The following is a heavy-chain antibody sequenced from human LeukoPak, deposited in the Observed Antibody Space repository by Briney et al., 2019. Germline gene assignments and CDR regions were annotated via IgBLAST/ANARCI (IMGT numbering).Heavy chain of an antibody. Sequence: GGSLRLTCAASGFTFSSYAMHWVRQAPGKGLEWVAVISYDGSNKYYADSVKGRFTISRDNSKNTLYLQMNSLRAEDTAVYYCARGFHTYYYDSSGYCDYWGQGTLVTVS. CDR2: ISYDGSNK. J-gene: IGHJ4*02. D-gene: IGHD3-22*01. CDR3: ARGFHTYYYDSSGYCDY. CDR1: GFTFSSYA. V-gene: IGHV3-30-3*01.